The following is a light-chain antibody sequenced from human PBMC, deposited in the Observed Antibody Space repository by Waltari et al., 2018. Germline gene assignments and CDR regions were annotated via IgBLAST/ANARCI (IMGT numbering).Light chain of an antibody. V-gene: IGLV4-69*01. CDR2: VNSDGSH. CDR3: ETGGHGTWV. Sequence: QLVLTQSPSASASLGASVKLTSTLSSGHSSHIIASLQQRPGEGPRYLMQVNSDGSHRKGDEIPDRFSGSSSGAERYLTISSLQSEDEADYYCETGGHGTWVFGGGTKLTVL. J-gene: IGLJ3*02. CDR1: SGHSSHI.